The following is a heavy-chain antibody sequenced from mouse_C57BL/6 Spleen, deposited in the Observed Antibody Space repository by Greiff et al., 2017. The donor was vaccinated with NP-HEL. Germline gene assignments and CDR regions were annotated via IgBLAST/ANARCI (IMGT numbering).Heavy chain of an antibody. Sequence: EVMLVESGPELVKPGASVKISCKASGYSFTGYYMHWVKQSHGNILDWIGYIYPYNGVSSYNQKFKGKATLTVDKSSSTAYMEHLSQTAEDSAVYYCARGIELRYFDVWGTGTTVTVSS. J-gene: IGHJ1*03. D-gene: IGHD2-1*01. CDR1: GYSFTGYY. V-gene: IGHV1-31*01. CDR2: IYPYNGVS. CDR3: ARGIELRYFDV.